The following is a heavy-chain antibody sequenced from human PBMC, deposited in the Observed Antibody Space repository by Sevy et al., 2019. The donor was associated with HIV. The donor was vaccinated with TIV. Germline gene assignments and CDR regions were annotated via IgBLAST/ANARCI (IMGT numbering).Heavy chain of an antibody. Sequence: GGSLRLSCAASGFSFSNYDMHWVRQAPGKGLDWVAVISHDERYKNYAESVKVRFTISRDNSKNTLFLQMDSLRPEETAVYSCARLVSCGGDSYYLDSWGQGALVTVSS. CDR2: ISHDERYK. CDR1: GFSFSNYD. J-gene: IGHJ4*02. D-gene: IGHD2-21*02. CDR3: ARLVSCGGDSYYLDS. V-gene: IGHV3-30*01.